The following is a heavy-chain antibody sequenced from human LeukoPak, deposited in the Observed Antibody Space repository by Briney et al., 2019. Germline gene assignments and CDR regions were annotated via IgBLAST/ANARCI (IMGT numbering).Heavy chain of an antibody. CDR1: GGSISSYY. D-gene: IGHD6-13*01. CDR3: ARDSEGYSSSWYVANWFDP. Sequence: SETLSLTCTVSGGSISSYYWSWIRQPAGKGLEWIGRIYTSGSTNYNPSLKSRVTMSVDTSKNQFSLKLSSVTAADTAVYYCARDSEGYSSSWYVANWFDPWGQGTLVTVSS. V-gene: IGHV4-4*07. CDR2: IYTSGST. J-gene: IGHJ5*02.